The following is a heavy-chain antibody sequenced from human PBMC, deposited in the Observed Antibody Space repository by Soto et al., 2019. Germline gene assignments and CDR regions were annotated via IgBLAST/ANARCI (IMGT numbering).Heavy chain of an antibody. J-gene: IGHJ4*02. CDR1: AFTLSNND. V-gene: IGHV3-48*03. CDR2: MRSSGYTI. D-gene: IGHD3-10*01. CDR3: AGPAAPVNY. Sequence: SLRLSCAAPAFTLSNNDMNSGRQEPGKGLERISYMRSSGYTILYADCLNGRCIISSHKAKNSLYLQMSSLRAEGTAVDYCAGPAAPVNYWGRGTLVTVSS.